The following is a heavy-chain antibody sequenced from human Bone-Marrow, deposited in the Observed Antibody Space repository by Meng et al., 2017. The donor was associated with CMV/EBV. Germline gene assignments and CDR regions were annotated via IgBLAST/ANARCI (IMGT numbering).Heavy chain of an antibody. CDR2: IYYSGST. CDR3: ARYYFVSSGYSTYFDY. V-gene: IGHV4-39*01. D-gene: IGHD3-22*01. J-gene: IGHJ4*02. Sequence: WVRQAPGKGLEWIGSIYYSGSTYYNPSLKSRVTISVDTSKNPFSLKLSSVTAADTALYYCARYYFVSSGYSTYFDYWGQGTLVTVSS.